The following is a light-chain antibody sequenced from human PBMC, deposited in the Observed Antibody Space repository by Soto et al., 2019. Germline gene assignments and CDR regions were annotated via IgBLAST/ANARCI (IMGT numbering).Light chain of an antibody. CDR1: QSVSSY. V-gene: IGKV3-20*01. Sequence: ENVLTQSPCTLSLSPGARATLSCRASQSVSSYLAWYQQKPGQAPRLLIYGASSRATGIPDRFSGSGSGTDFTLTISRLEPEDFAVYYCQQYGSSLWTFCQGTKVDIK. J-gene: IGKJ1*01. CDR2: GAS. CDR3: QQYGSSLWT.